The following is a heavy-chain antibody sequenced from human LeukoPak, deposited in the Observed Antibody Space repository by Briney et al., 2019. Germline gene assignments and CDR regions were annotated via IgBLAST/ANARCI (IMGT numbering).Heavy chain of an antibody. CDR3: ARALDVLRYFDWLLYGAFDI. CDR2: ISSSSSYI. CDR1: GFTFSSYS. D-gene: IGHD3-9*01. J-gene: IGHJ3*02. V-gene: IGHV3-21*01. Sequence: GRSLRLSCAASGFTFSSYSMNWVRQAPGKGLEWVSSISSSSSYIYYADSVKGRFTISRDNAKNSLYLQMNSLRAEDTAVYYCARALDVLRYFDWLLYGAFDIWGQGTMVTVSS.